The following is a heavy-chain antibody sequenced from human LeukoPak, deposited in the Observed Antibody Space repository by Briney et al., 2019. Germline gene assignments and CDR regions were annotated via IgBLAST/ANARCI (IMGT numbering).Heavy chain of an antibody. D-gene: IGHD3-10*01. CDR3: AKEYGSGSYLHLDY. CDR2: IKKDGSEK. CDR1: GFTFSIYW. V-gene: IGHV3-7*01. Sequence: GGSLRLSCAASGFTFSIYWMSWVRQAPGKGLEWVANIKKDGSEKNYVDSVKGRLTISRDNAKNSLYLQMNSLRAEDTAVYYCAKEYGSGSYLHLDYWGQGTLVTVSS. J-gene: IGHJ4*02.